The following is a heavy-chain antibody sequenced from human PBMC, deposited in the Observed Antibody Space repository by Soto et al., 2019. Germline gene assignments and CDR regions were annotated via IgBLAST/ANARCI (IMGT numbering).Heavy chain of an antibody. CDR1: GFTFSSYA. Sequence: GGSLRLSCAASGFTFSSYAMHWVRQAPGKGLEWVAVISYDGSNKYYADSVKGRFTISRDNSKNTLYLQMNSLRAEDTAVYYCARDLYYSSGPGLRYYYYYYGMDVWGQGTTVTVSS. V-gene: IGHV3-30-3*01. D-gene: IGHD6-19*01. J-gene: IGHJ6*02. CDR2: ISYDGSNK. CDR3: ARDLYYSSGPGLRYYYYYYGMDV.